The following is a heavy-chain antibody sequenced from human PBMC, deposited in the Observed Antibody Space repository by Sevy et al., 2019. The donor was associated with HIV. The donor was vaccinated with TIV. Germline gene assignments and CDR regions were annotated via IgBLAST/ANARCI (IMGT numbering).Heavy chain of an antibody. D-gene: IGHD3-10*01. Sequence: GGSLRLSCSASGFTFSSYAMHWVRQAPGKGLEYVSAISSNGGSTYYADSVKGRFTISRDNSKNTLYLQMSSLRAEDTAVYYCVKGVTSITMVRGVIRYWGQEPWSPSPQ. J-gene: IGHJ4*01. CDR3: VKGVTSITMVRGVIRY. CDR1: GFTFSSYA. CDR2: ISSNGGST. V-gene: IGHV3-64D*06.